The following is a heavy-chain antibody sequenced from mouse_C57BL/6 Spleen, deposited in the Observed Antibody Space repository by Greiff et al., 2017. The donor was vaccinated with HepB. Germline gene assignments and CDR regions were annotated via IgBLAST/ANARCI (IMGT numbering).Heavy chain of an antibody. V-gene: IGHV10-1*01. CDR2: IRSKSNNYAT. CDR3: VRQDYGREGWYFDV. J-gene: IGHJ1*03. CDR1: GFSFNTYA. Sequence: EVQRVESGGGLVQPKGSLKLSCAASGFSFNTYAMNWVRQAPGKGLEWVARIRSKSNNYATYYADSVKDRFTISRDDSESMLYLQMNNLKTEDTAMYYCVRQDYGREGWYFDVWGTGTTVTVSS. D-gene: IGHD1-1*01.